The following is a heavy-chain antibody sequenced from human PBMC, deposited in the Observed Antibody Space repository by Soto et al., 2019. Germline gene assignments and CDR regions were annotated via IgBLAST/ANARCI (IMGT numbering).Heavy chain of an antibody. CDR3: ARGVDGHWADY. CDR2: VFYSGNT. J-gene: IGHJ4*02. D-gene: IGHD7-27*01. Sequence: PSETLSLTCTVCGGSISSYYCNWIRQPPGKGLEWIGYVFYSGNTNYNPYLKSRVTISVDTSKNQFSLKLRSVTAADTAVYYCARGVDGHWADYLGQRTLVTVCS. CDR1: GGSISSYY. V-gene: IGHV4-59*01.